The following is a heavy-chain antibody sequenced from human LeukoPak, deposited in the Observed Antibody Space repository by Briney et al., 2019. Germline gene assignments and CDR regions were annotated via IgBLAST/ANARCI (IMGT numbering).Heavy chain of an antibody. V-gene: IGHV3-48*03. D-gene: IGHD3-22*01. CDR3: AIPTYYYDSSGQGY. CDR1: GFTFSSYE. Sequence: PGGSLRLSCAASGFTFSSYEMNWVRQAPGKGLEWVSYITSSGSTIYDADSVKGRFTISRDNAKNSLYLQMNSLRAEDTAVYYCAIPTYYYDSSGQGYWGQGTLVTVSS. CDR2: ITSSGSTI. J-gene: IGHJ4*02.